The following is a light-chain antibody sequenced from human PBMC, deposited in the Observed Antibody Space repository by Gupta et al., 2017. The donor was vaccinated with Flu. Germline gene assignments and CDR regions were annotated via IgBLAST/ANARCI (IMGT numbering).Light chain of an antibody. CDR1: ISNIGSNN. J-gene: IGLJ1*01. CDR3: YASDDSRNGHCV. CDR2: GSN. V-gene: IGLV1-44*01. Sequence: TISCSGSISNIGSNNVNWYQQVPGTSPTLLIYGSNKRRSGVPDRFACSTSGTSAALAISSLQSEDEADYYCYASDDSRNGHCVFGTGTKVTVL.